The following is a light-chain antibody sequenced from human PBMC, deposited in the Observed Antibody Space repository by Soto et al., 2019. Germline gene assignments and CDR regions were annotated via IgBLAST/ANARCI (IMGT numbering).Light chain of an antibody. Sequence: QSVLTQPPSASGTPGQIVAISCSGSRSNIGSNTVTWYQQLPGTAPKLLIYSTSQRSSGVPGRFSGSKSGASASLSISGLQSEDEADYYCAAWDDRLDVYVFGTGTKLTVL. CDR2: STS. CDR1: RSNIGSNT. J-gene: IGLJ1*01. V-gene: IGLV1-44*01. CDR3: AAWDDRLDVYV.